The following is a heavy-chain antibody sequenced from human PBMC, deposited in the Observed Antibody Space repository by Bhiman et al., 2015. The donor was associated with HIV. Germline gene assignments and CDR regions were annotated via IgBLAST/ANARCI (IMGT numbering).Heavy chain of an antibody. Sequence: EVQLVESGGGLVPPGRSLRLSCAGSGFTFGEYAMHWVRHTPGKGLEWVSGISWNSDKVAYADSVKDRFTISRDNAKSSLYLQMNSLSGEDTALYYCAKSKYHYNFWSGYYDHWGQGAQVSVSS. D-gene: IGHD3-3*01. J-gene: IGHJ4*02. CDR3: AKSKYHYNFWSGYYDH. CDR1: GFTFGEYA. V-gene: IGHV3-9*01. CDR2: ISWNSDKV.